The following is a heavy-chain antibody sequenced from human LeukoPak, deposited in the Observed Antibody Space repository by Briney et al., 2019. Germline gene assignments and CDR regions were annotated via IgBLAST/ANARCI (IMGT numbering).Heavy chain of an antibody. V-gene: IGHV4-4*07. J-gene: IGHJ5*02. Sequence: SATLSLTCNVFVVSISNYFWSWLRQPAGKGLEGIGRFYASGTTYYNPSLRSRVTLSMDTSKNHFSLKLTSVTAADTAVYYCARTHCGGGSCDTFDPWGQGTLVTVSS. CDR1: VVSISNYF. CDR3: ARTHCGGGSCDTFDP. CDR2: FYASGTT. D-gene: IGHD2-21*01.